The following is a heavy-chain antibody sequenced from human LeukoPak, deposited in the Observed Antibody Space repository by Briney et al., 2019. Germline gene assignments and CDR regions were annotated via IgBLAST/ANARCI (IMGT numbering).Heavy chain of an antibody. Sequence: GGSLRLSCAASGFTFSSYSMDWVRQAPGKGREWVSYISSSSSTIYYADSAKGRFTISRDNAKNRLYRQMNSLISEHPAVYSCGAQPRAYDFQSGYRLFHLWGQGPLVSLSS. CDR3: GAQPRAYDFQSGYRLFHL. D-gene: IGHD3-3*01. CDR1: GFTFSSYS. V-gene: IGHV3-48*01. CDR2: ISSSSSTI. J-gene: IGHJ5*02.